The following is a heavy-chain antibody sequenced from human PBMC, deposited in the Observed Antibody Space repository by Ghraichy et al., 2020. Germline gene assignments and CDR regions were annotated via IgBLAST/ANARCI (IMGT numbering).Heavy chain of an antibody. CDR3: AKGTKVNDYSYSVAMDV. CDR1: GFTFRSYA. CDR2: IIGSGDST. V-gene: IGHV3-23*01. D-gene: IGHD3-16*01. Sequence: GGALRLSCAASGFTFRSYAMSWVRQAPRKGLEWVSTIIGSGDSTNYADSVQGRFTISRDNSKNTLYLQMNNLRAEDPAVYYCAKGTKVNDYSYSVAMDVWGQGTPVNVSS. J-gene: IGHJ6*02.